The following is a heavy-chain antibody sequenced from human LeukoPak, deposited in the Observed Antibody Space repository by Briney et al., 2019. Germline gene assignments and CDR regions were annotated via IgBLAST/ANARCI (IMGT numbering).Heavy chain of an antibody. CDR2: ISYDGSNK. D-gene: IGHD3-22*01. CDR3: ARATYYYDSAPDY. V-gene: IGHV3-30-3*01. Sequence: GGSLRLSCAASGFTFSSYAMPWVRQAPGKGLEWVAVISYDGSNKYYADSVKGRFTISRDNSKNSLYLQMNSLRAEDTAVYYCARATYYYDSAPDYWGQGTLVTVSS. CDR1: GFTFSSYA. J-gene: IGHJ4*02.